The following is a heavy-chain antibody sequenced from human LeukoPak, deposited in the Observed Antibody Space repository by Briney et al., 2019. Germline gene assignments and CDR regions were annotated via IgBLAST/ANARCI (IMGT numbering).Heavy chain of an antibody. CDR3: ARGDYYDSSGYFPGMNY. V-gene: IGHV1-18*01. CDR2: ISDYNGNT. Sequence: ASVKVPCKASGYTFRNYAITWVRQAPGQGLEWMGWISDYNGNTNYAQKFQGRVTMTTDTSTSTAYMELRSLRSDDTAVYYCARGDYYDSSGYFPGMNYWGQGTLVTVSS. D-gene: IGHD3-22*01. J-gene: IGHJ4*02. CDR1: GYTFRNYA.